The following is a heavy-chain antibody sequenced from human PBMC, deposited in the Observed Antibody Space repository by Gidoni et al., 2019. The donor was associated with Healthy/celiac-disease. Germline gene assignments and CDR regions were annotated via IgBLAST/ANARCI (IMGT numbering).Heavy chain of an antibody. J-gene: IGHJ5*02. Sequence: EVQLVESGGGLVKPGGSLRLSCAASGFTFSNAWMSWVRQAPGKGLEWVGRIKSKTDGGTTDYAAPVKGRFTISRDDSKNTLYLQMNSLKTEDTAVYYCTTDGHYDFWSGYYVSPSPWGQGTLVTVSS. CDR2: IKSKTDGGTT. D-gene: IGHD3-3*01. CDR3: TTDGHYDFWSGYYVSPSP. V-gene: IGHV3-15*01. CDR1: GFTFSNAW.